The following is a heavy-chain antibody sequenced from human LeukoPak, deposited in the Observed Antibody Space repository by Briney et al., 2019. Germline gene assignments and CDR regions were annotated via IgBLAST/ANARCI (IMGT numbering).Heavy chain of an antibody. CDR3: ARVGFPAGFDY. Sequence: GGSLTLSCVASGFTFSSYWSHRVRHAPGDGLGWVSRINSDGSSTSYADSVKGRFTISRDNAKNTLYLQMNSLRAEDTAVYYCARVGFPAGFDYWGQGTLVTVSS. CDR1: GFTFSSYW. D-gene: IGHD2-2*03. CDR2: INSDGSST. V-gene: IGHV3-74*01. J-gene: IGHJ4*02.